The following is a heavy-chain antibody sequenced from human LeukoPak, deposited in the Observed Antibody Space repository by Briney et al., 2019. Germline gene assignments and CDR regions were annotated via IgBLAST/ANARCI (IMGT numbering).Heavy chain of an antibody. CDR3: ARLMVCGGDCYPSPYNWFDP. CDR1: GGSISSSSYY. J-gene: IGHJ5*02. V-gene: IGHV4-39*01. D-gene: IGHD2-21*02. CDR2: IYYSGST. Sequence: PSETLSLTCTVSGGSISSSSYYWGWIRQPPGKGLEWIGSIYYSGSTYYNPSLKSRVTISVDTSKNQFSLKLSSVTAADTAVYYCARLMVCGGDCYPSPYNWFDPWGQGTLVTVSS.